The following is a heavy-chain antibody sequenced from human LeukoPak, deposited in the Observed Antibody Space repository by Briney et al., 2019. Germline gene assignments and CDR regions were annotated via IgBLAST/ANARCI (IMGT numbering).Heavy chain of an antibody. J-gene: IGHJ4*02. CDR3: AKYIASGKSVFDY. D-gene: IGHD3-10*01. Sequence: ETLSLTCTVSGYSISSGYYWGWIRQPPGKGLEWVSLISGSGATTYYADSVKGRFTISRDNSKNTLYLQMNSLRAEDTAVYYCAKYIASGKSVFDYWGQGTLVTVSS. V-gene: IGHV3-23*01. CDR1: GYSISSGYY. CDR2: ISGSGATT.